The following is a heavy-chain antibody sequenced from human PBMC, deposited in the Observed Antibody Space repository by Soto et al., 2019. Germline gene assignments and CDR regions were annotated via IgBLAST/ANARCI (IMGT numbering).Heavy chain of an antibody. Sequence: GASVKVSGKASGYTFTGYYMHWVRQAPGQGLEWMGWINPNSGGTNYAQKFQGWVTMTRDTSISTAYMELSRLRSDDTAVYYCARDPILAYCGGDCSPDAFDIWGQGTMVTVSS. V-gene: IGHV1-2*04. J-gene: IGHJ3*02. CDR2: INPNSGGT. D-gene: IGHD2-21*02. CDR3: ARDPILAYCGGDCSPDAFDI. CDR1: GYTFTGYY.